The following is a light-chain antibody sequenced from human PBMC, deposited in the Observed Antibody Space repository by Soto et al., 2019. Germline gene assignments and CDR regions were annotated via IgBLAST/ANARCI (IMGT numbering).Light chain of an antibody. CDR1: SSDVGSYNL. Sequence: QSVLTQPASVSGSPGQSITISCTGTSSDVGSYNLVSWYQQHPGKAPKLMIYEVSKRPSGVSNRFSGSKSSNTASLTISGLQAEDEADYYCCSYAGSSTFVVFGGGTKVTVL. CDR2: EVS. J-gene: IGLJ2*01. CDR3: CSYAGSSTFVV. V-gene: IGLV2-23*02.